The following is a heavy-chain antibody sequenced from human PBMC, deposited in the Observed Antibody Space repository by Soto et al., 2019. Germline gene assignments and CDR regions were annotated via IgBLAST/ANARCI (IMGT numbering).Heavy chain of an antibody. D-gene: IGHD2-15*01. Sequence: PSETLSLSCAVSGGYISRGGYSWRWIRQPPGKCLEWMEYIYHSGSTYYNPSLKSRVTISVDRSKNQFSLKLSSVTAADTAVYYCARVGCCSGGSCPDDAFDIWGQGTMVTVSS. CDR2: IYHSGST. CDR1: GGYISRGGYS. J-gene: IGHJ3*02. V-gene: IGHV4-30-2*01. CDR3: ARVGCCSGGSCPDDAFDI.